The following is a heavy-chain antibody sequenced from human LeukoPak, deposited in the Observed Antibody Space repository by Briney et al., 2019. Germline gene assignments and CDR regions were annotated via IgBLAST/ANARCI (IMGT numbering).Heavy chain of an antibody. CDR1: GFTFSSYG. CDR2: ISYDGSNK. V-gene: IGHV3-30*03. J-gene: IGHJ4*02. CDR3: ASEHIVVVTAISYYFDY. D-gene: IGHD2-21*02. Sequence: PGGSLRLSCAASGFTFSSYGMHGGRQAPGKGLEWVAVISYDGSNKYYADSAKGRFTISRDNSKNTLYLQMNSLRAEDTAVYYCASEHIVVVTAISYYFDYWGQGTLVTVSS.